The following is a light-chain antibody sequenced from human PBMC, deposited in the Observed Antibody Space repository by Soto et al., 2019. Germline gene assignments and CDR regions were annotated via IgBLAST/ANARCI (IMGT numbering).Light chain of an antibody. Sequence: EIVLTQSPGTLSLSPGERATLSCRASQSVSNNYLAWYQQKPGQAPRLLIYDASTRATDVPARFSVSGSGTDFTLTISRLEPEDFAVYYCQQYGGSPVTFGQGTRLEIK. V-gene: IGKV3-20*01. CDR2: DAS. CDR1: QSVSNNY. J-gene: IGKJ5*01. CDR3: QQYGGSPVT.